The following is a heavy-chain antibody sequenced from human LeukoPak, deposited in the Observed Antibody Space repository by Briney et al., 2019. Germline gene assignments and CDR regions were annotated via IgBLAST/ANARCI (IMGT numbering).Heavy chain of an antibody. Sequence: GGSLRLSCAASGFTFRSYAMHWVRQAPGKGLEWVAVISYDGSNKYYADSVKGRFTISRDNSKNTLYLQMNSLRAEDTAVYYCARDQGGVVPAAMPPYYYYYGMDVWGQGTTVTVSS. V-gene: IGHV3-30-3*01. CDR1: GFTFRSYA. J-gene: IGHJ6*02. D-gene: IGHD2-2*01. CDR2: ISYDGSNK. CDR3: ARDQGGVVPAAMPPYYYYYGMDV.